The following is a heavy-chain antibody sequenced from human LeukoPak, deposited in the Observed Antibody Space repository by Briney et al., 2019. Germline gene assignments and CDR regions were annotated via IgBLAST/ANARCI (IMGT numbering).Heavy chain of an antibody. CDR3: AGDEKAPVRYDILTGPDY. V-gene: IGHV3-33*01. D-gene: IGHD3-9*01. J-gene: IGHJ4*02. CDR2: IWYDGSNK. Sequence: GRSLRLSCAASGFTFSSYGMHWVRQAPGKGLEWVAVIWYDGSNKYYADSVKGRFTISRDNSKNTLYLQMNSLRAEDTAVYYCAGDEKAPVRYDILTGPDYWGQGTLVTVSS. CDR1: GFTFSSYG.